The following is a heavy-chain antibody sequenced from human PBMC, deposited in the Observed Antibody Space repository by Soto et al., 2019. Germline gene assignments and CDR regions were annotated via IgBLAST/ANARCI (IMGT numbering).Heavy chain of an antibody. CDR2: IWYDGSNK. CDR3: ARELLTTVTTAIQ. Sequence: HPGGSLRLSCAASGFSFGDYGMHWVRQAPGKGLEWVAAIWYDGSNKYYADSVKGRFTISRDNSKNTLYLQMHSLRAEDTAVYYCARELLTTVTTAIQWGLGALVTVSS. CDR1: GFSFGDYG. V-gene: IGHV3-33*01. J-gene: IGHJ4*02. D-gene: IGHD4-4*01.